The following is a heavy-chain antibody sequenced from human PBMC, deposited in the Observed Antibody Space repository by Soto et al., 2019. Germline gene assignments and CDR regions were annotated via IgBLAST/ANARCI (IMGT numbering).Heavy chain of an antibody. CDR3: ATDTRGPDY. J-gene: IGHJ4*02. D-gene: IGHD1-1*01. V-gene: IGHV3-23*01. CDR1: GVGFSNYG. CDR2: ISASGDST. Sequence: AGGSLRLSCATSGVGFSNYGMSWVRQAPGKGLEWVSGISASGDSTYCADPVKGRFTISGDNSKRTLYLQMNSLRAEDTAIYYCATDTRGPDYWGQGTQVTVSS.